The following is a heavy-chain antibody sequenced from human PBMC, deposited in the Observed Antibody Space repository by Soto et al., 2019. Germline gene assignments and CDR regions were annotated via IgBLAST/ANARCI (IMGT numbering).Heavy chain of an antibody. CDR2: LYYSGST. J-gene: IGHJ6*02. V-gene: IGHV4-31*03. CDR1: GGSISSVGNY. Sequence: QVQLQESGPGLVKPSQTLSLTCSVSGGSISSVGNYWTWIRQQPGKGLEWFGYLYYSGSTDYNPSLKSRVTISVDRSKNQFSLNLSSVTAADTAIYYCARESGGYDSSTRYGLDVWGQGTTVTVSS. D-gene: IGHD6-25*01. CDR3: ARESGGYDSSTRYGLDV.